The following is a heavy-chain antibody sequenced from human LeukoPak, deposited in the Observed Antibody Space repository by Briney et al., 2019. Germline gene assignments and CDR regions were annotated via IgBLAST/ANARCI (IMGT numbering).Heavy chain of an antibody. V-gene: IGHV6-1*01. Sequence: PSQTLSLTCAISGDIVSSNSAAWNWMRQSPSRGLEWLGRTYYRSKWYNGYAVFVKSRISVNPDTSKNQFSLQLNSVTPEDTAVYYCARSGSGGWIDYWGQGTLATVSS. D-gene: IGHD6-19*01. CDR3: ARSGSGGWIDY. J-gene: IGHJ4*02. CDR2: TYYRSKWYN. CDR1: GDIVSSNSAA.